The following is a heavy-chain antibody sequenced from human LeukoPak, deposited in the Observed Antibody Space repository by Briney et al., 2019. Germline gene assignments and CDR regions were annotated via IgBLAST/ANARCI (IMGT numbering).Heavy chain of an antibody. V-gene: IGHV1-69*05. CDR1: GGTFSSYA. D-gene: IGHD3-22*01. J-gene: IGHJ1*01. CDR3: AEQNNYDSSGYYYAEYFQH. Sequence: SVKVSCKASGGTFSSYAISWVRQAPGQGLEWMGRIIPIFGTANYAQKFQGRVPITTDESTSTAYMELSSLRSEDTAVYYCAEQNNYDSSGYYYAEYFQHWGQGTLVTVSS. CDR2: IIPIFGTA.